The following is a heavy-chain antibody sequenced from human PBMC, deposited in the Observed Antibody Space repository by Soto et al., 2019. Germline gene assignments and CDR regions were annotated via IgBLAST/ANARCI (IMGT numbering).Heavy chain of an antibody. CDR1: GYTLTELS. CDR2: FDPEDGET. D-gene: IGHD1-1*01. J-gene: IGHJ4*02. Sequence: VASVLLSRTVSGYTLTELSIHRVRQAPGKGLEWMGGFDPEDGETIYAQKFQGRVTMTEDTSTDTAYMELSSLRSEDTAVHYCATVLEGYRGEGTLVTVYS. V-gene: IGHV1-24*01. CDR3: ATVLEGY.